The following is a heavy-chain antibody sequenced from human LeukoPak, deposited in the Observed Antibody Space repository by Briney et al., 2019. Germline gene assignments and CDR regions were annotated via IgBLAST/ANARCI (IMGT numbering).Heavy chain of an antibody. CDR1: GGSIFSYY. CDR3: ARSGGLYTSTWYFHR. J-gene: IGHJ1*01. CDR2: IYYGGST. Sequence: SETLSLTCTVSGGSIFSYYWSWIRQPPGKGLEWMGYIYYGGSTNYNPSLKSRVTISVDTSKNQFSLRVSCVPAADTAVYYCARSGGLYTSTWYFHRGGQGTLVTVSS. V-gene: IGHV4-59*01. D-gene: IGHD6-13*01.